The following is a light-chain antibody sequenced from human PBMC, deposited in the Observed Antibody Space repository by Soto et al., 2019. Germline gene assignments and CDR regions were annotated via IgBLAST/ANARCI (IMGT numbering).Light chain of an antibody. CDR2: AAS. J-gene: IGKJ5*01. Sequence: EIALARSPGTLSLSPGERATISCRASQSVFNNYLAWYQQKPGQAPRLLIYAASSRATDIPDRVSGIGSGTHFTLTISRLEPEDSAVYYCQQYGSSHPITFGQGTRLEIK. V-gene: IGKV3-20*01. CDR3: QQYGSSHPIT. CDR1: QSVFNNY.